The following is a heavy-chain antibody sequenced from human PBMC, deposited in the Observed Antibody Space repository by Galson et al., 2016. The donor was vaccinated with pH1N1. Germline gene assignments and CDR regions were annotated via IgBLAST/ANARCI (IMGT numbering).Heavy chain of an antibody. J-gene: IGHJ5*02. CDR2: IIPIFGTA. V-gene: IGHV1-69*06. Sequence: SVKVSCKASGGTFGSYGISWVRQAPGQGLEWMGGIIPIFGTANYAQKFQGRVTITADKSTSTAYMELSSLRSDDTAVYYCARWDDGDYVKWFDPWGQGTLVTVSS. CDR1: GGTFGSYG. CDR3: ARWDDGDYVKWFDP. D-gene: IGHD4-17*01.